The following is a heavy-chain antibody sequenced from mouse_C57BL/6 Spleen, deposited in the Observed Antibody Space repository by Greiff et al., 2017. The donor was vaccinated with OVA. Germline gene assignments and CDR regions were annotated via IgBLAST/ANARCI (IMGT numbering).Heavy chain of an antibody. D-gene: IGHD1-1*01. J-gene: IGHJ1*03. CDR3: ARGYYGSSHGYFDV. Sequence: VQLQQSGAELVKPGASVKLSCKASGYTFTSYWMHWVKQRPGQGLEWIGMIHPNSGSTNYNEKFKSKATLTVDKSSSTAYMQLSSLTSEDSAVYYCARGYYGSSHGYFDVWGTGTTVTVSS. CDR1: GYTFTSYW. CDR2: IHPNSGST. V-gene: IGHV1-64*01.